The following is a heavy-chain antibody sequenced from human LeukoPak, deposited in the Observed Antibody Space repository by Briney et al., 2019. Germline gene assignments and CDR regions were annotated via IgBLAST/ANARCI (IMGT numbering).Heavy chain of an antibody. V-gene: IGHV3-11*01. CDR2: ISSSGTSI. Sequence: GGSLRLSCAASGFTFSGYFMGWIRQAPGKGLEWVSYISSSGTSIYYADSVKGRFTISRDNAKNSLYLQMNSLRAEDTAVYYCARVGGGYSYGYYYYYMDVWGKGTTVTVSS. CDR3: ARVGGGYSYGYYYYYMDV. CDR1: GFTFSGYF. J-gene: IGHJ6*03. D-gene: IGHD5-18*01.